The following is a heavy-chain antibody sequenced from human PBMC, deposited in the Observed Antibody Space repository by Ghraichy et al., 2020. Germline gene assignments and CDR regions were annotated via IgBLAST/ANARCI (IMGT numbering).Heavy chain of an antibody. CDR1: GGSISSYY. CDR3: ARAKGGHCSSTSCLAQGDYYYYYGMDV. CDR2: IYTSGST. V-gene: IGHV4-4*07. J-gene: IGHJ6*02. Sequence: SETLSLTCTVSGGSISSYYWSWIRQPAGKGLEWIGRIYTSGSTNYNPSLKSRVTMSVDTSKNQFSLKLSSVTAADTAVYYCARAKGGHCSSTSCLAQGDYYYYYGMDVWGQGTTVTVSS. D-gene: IGHD2-2*01.